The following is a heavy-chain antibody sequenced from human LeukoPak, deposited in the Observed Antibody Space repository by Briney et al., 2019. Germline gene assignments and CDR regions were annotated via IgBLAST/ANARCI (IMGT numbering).Heavy chain of an antibody. D-gene: IGHD3-22*01. J-gene: IGHJ4*02. CDR2: INTDGSST. CDR1: GFTFSNYW. Sequence: GGSLRLSCAASGFTFSNYWMHWVRQAPGKGLVWVSRINTDGSSTDYADSVKGRFTISRDNAKNTLYLQMNSLRAEDTAVYYCAKEFTYYYDSSGYRPYYFDYWGQGTLVTVSS. V-gene: IGHV3-74*01. CDR3: AKEFTYYYDSSGYRPYYFDY.